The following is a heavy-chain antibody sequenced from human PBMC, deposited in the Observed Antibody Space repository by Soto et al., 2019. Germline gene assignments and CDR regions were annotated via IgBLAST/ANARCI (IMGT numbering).Heavy chain of an antibody. V-gene: IGHV5-51*01. CDR2: IYPGDSDT. Sequence: PVESLKISCKGSGYSFTSYWIGWVRQMPEKGLEWMGIIYPGDSDTRYSPSFQGQVTISADKSISTAYLQWSSLKASDTAMYYCARHDTDDYGDYGSFGGMDVWGQGTTVPVSS. D-gene: IGHD4-17*01. CDR1: GYSFTSYW. CDR3: ARHDTDDYGDYGSFGGMDV. J-gene: IGHJ6*02.